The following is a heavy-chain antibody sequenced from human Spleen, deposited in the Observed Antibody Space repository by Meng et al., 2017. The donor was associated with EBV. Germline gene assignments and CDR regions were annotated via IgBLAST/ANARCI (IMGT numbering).Heavy chain of an antibody. Sequence: LVEYEVGLVKCGGSLSLSCASFVVTFSTTWVNWVRQAPGKGLEWVGRIESKTVGGATGYAAPVKGRFIISRDDSKNTLYLQMNSLKTEDTAVYYCSTEVLEEVDFWGRGTLVTVSS. CDR3: STEVLEEVDF. J-gene: IGHJ4*02. CDR2: IESKTVGGAT. V-gene: IGHV3-15*04. CDR1: VVTFSTTW. D-gene: IGHD4/OR15-4a*01.